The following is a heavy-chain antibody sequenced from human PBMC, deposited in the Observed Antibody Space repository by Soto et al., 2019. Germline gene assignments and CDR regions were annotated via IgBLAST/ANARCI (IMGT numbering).Heavy chain of an antibody. J-gene: IGHJ4*02. CDR3: ARGLGSGYDFRFVIGY. CDR2: ISSNGGST. V-gene: IGHV3-64*01. CDR1: GFTFSSYA. Sequence: EVQLVESGGGLVQPGGSLRLSCAASGFTFSSYAMHWVRQAPGKGLEYVSAISSNGGSTYYANSVKGRFTISRDNSKNTLYLQMGSLRAEDMAVYYCARGLGSGYDFRFVIGYWGQGTLVTVSS. D-gene: IGHD5-12*01.